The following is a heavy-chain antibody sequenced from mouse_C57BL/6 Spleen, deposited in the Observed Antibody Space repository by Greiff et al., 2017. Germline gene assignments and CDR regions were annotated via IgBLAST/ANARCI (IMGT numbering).Heavy chain of an antibody. Sequence: EVQLQESGPGLVKPSQSLSLTCSVTGYSITSGYYWNWIPQFPGNKLEWMGYISYDGSNNYNPSLKNRISITRDTSKNQFFLELNSVTTEDTATYYCATYVDYWGQGTSVTVSS. CDR2: ISYDGSN. D-gene: IGHD1-1*01. CDR3: ATYVDY. J-gene: IGHJ4*01. V-gene: IGHV3-6*01. CDR1: GYSITSGYY.